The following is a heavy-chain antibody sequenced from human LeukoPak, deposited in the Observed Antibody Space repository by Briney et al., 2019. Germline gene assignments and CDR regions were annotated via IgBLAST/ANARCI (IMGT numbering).Heavy chain of an antibody. CDR1: GFTFSSYA. V-gene: IGHV3-23*01. CDR3: ASHYGGNSDYFDY. D-gene: IGHD4-23*01. Sequence: GGSLRLSCAASGFTFSSYAMSWVRQAPGKGLEWVSAISGSGGSTYYADSVKGRFTISRDNSKNTLYLQMNSLRAEDTAVYYCASHYGGNSDYFDYWGQGTLVTVSS. J-gene: IGHJ4*02. CDR2: ISGSGGST.